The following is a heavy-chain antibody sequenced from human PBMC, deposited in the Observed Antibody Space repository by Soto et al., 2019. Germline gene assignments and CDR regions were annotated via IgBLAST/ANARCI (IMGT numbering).Heavy chain of an antibody. D-gene: IGHD3-10*01. CDR1: GGCINSGDYF. CDR2: ISHSGNA. Sequence: KPSERMSLTCSVCGGCINSGDYFWTWKKNPPGKALAWISYISHSGNAYFIPSLKSRMTISLDTSKNQFSLTLTSMTPTHSALFFCTTRGRALHYYFDFWAQASLDTVSS. J-gene: IGHJ4*02. V-gene: IGHV4-30-4*01. CDR3: TTRGRALHYYFDF.